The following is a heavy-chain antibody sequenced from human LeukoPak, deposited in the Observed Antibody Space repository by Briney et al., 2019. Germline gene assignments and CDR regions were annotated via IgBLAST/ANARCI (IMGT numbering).Heavy chain of an antibody. CDR2: IYYSGST. V-gene: IGHV4-31*03. D-gene: IGHD3-22*01. CDR3: ARALETYDIDLLLASDI. CDR1: GGSISSGGYY. J-gene: IGHJ3*02. Sequence: SQTLSLTCTVSGGSISSGGYYWSWIRQHPGKGLEWIGYIYYSGSTYYNPSLKSRVTISVDTSKNQFSLKLSSVTAADTAVYYCARALETYDIDLLLASDIWGQGTMVTVSS.